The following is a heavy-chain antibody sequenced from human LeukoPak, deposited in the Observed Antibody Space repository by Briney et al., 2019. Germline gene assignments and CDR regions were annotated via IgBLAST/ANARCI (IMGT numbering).Heavy chain of an antibody. V-gene: IGHV3-23*01. CDR3: GKTTVGYSSGQKPAWPVDY. CDR2: IFGSGGSP. J-gene: IGHJ4*02. CDR1: GFTFGSHA. D-gene: IGHD5-18*01. Sequence: PGGSLRLSCEASGFTFGSHAMSWVRQAPGKGLEWVEGIFGSGGSPHYADSVKGRFTISRDNSRNTVYLQINSLRADDTAVYHCGKTTVGYSSGQKPAWPVDYWGQGTLVTVSS.